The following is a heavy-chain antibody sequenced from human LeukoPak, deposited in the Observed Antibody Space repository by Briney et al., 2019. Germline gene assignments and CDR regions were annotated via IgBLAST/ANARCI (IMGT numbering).Heavy chain of an antibody. V-gene: IGHV4-34*01. CDR3: ARVLLLWFGEETSAFDI. CDR2: INHSGST. D-gene: IGHD3-10*01. Sequence: SETLSLTCAVYGGSFSGYYWSWIRQPPGKGLEWIGEINHSGSTNYNPSLKSRVTMSVDTSKNQFSLKLSSVTAADTAVYYCARVLLLWFGEETSAFDIWGQGTMVTVSS. J-gene: IGHJ3*02. CDR1: GGSFSGYY.